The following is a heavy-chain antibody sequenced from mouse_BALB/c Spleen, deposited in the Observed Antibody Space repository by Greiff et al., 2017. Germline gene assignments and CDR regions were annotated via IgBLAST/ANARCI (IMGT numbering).Heavy chain of an antibody. D-gene: IGHD2-4*01. V-gene: IGHV3-2*02. Sequence: EVKLMESGPGLVKPSQSLSLTCTVTGYSITSDYAWNWIRQFPGNKLEWMGYISYSGSTSYNPSLKSRISITRDTSKNQFFLQLNSVTTEDTATYYCAREDYDHYYAMDYWGQGTSVTVSS. CDR3: AREDYDHYYAMDY. J-gene: IGHJ4*01. CDR2: ISYSGST. CDR1: GYSITSDYA.